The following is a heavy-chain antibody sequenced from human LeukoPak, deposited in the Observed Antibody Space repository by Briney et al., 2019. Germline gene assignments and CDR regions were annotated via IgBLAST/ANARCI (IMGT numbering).Heavy chain of an antibody. CDR3: ARQSISGSSLSYFDY. CDR2: IYDSGST. CDR1: GGSISSYY. J-gene: IGHJ4*02. D-gene: IGHD3-22*01. Sequence: SETLSLTCTVSGGSISSYYWSWIRQPPGKGLEWIVNIYDSGSTNYNPSLKSRVTISVDTSKNQCSLKLSSVTAADTAVYYCARQSISGSSLSYFDYWGQGTLVNVS. V-gene: IGHV4-59*01.